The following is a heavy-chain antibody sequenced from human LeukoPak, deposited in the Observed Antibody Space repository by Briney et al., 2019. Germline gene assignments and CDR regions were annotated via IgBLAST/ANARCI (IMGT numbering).Heavy chain of an antibody. CDR2: IIPMFGTV. V-gene: IGHV1-69*05. J-gene: IGHJ1*01. Sequence: SVKVSCKASGGIFSNYAISWVRQAPGQGLEWMGGIIPMFGTVNYAQKFQGRVTITTDESTSTAYMELSNLRSEDTALYYCATYITGTTKYFQHWGQGTLVTVSS. CDR1: GGIFSNYA. CDR3: ATYITGTTKYFQH. D-gene: IGHD1-7*01.